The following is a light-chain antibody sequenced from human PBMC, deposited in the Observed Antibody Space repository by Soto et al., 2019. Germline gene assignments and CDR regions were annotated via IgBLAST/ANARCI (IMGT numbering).Light chain of an antibody. CDR2: LGS. CDR1: QSLLYRNGNNY. J-gene: IGKJ4*01. V-gene: IGKV2-28*01. CDR3: MQGRQTPLT. Sequence: DIVMTQSPLSLPVTPGEPASISCRSSQSLLYRNGNNYLDWYLQKPGQSPQLLIYLGSNRASGVPDRGSGSGSGTDFTLKISRVEAEDVGVYYCMQGRQTPLTFGGGTKVEIK.